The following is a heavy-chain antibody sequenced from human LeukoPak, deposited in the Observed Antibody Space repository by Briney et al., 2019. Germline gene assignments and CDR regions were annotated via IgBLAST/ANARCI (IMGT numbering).Heavy chain of an antibody. V-gene: IGHV3-11*01. Sequence: GGSLRLSCAASGFTFSDYYMSWIRQAPGKGLEWVSYISSSGSTIYYADSVKGRFTISRDNAKNSLYLQMNSLRAEDTAVYYSARDMAAADQEPDYYYYGMDVWGQGTTVTVSS. CDR1: GFTFSDYY. D-gene: IGHD6-13*01. CDR2: ISSSGSTI. CDR3: ARDMAAADQEPDYYYYGMDV. J-gene: IGHJ6*02.